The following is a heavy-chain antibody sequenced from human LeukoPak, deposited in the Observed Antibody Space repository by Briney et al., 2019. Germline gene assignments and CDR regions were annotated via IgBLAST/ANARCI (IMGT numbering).Heavy chain of an antibody. J-gene: IGHJ5*02. CDR2: IYTRGST. CDR1: GGSISSYY. CDR3: ARDRVTMVRGVIITGYNWFDP. Sequence: SETLSLTCTVSGGSISSYYWSWIRQPAGKGLERIGRIYTRGSTNSNPSIKTRVPISVDTSKNQFSLKLSSVPAADTAVYYCARDRVTMVRGVIITGYNWFDPWGQGTLVTVSS. D-gene: IGHD3-10*01. V-gene: IGHV4-4*07.